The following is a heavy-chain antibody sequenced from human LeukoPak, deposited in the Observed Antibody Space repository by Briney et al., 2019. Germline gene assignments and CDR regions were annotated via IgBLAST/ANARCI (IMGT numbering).Heavy chain of an antibody. Sequence: PGGSQRLSCAASGFTFSDYYMSWIRQAPGKGLEWVSYISSSGSTIYYADSVKGRFTISRDNAKNSLYLQMNSLRAEDTAVYYCAKVACGGDCYSGGDYWGQGTLVTVSS. CDR3: AKVACGGDCYSGGDY. CDR2: ISSSGSTI. CDR1: GFTFSDYY. D-gene: IGHD2-21*01. V-gene: IGHV3-11*04. J-gene: IGHJ4*02.